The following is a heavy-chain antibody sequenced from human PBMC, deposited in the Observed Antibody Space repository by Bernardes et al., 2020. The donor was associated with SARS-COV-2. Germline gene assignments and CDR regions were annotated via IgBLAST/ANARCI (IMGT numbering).Heavy chain of an antibody. Sequence: SETLSLTCTVSGGSISSYYWSWIRQPPGKGLEWIGYIYYSGSTNYNPSLKSRVTISVDTSKNQFSLKLSSVTAADTAVYYCARGPDIVVVQTGTGAFDYWGQGTLVTVSS. CDR1: GGSISSYY. CDR2: IYYSGST. CDR3: ARGPDIVVVQTGTGAFDY. D-gene: IGHD2-2*01. J-gene: IGHJ4*02. V-gene: IGHV4-59*01.